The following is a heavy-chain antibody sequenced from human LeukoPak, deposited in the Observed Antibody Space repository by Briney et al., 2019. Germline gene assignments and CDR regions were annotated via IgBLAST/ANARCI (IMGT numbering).Heavy chain of an antibody. CDR3: ARGARQWLVPDFDY. CDR1: GFTFSSYW. D-gene: IGHD6-19*01. CDR2: IKQDGSEK. Sequence: GGSLRLSCAASGFTFSSYWMSWVRQAPGKGLEWVANIKQDGSEKYYVDSVKGRFTISRDNAKNSLCLQMNSLRAEDTAVYYCARGARQWLVPDFDYWGQGTLVTVSS. V-gene: IGHV3-7*01. J-gene: IGHJ4*02.